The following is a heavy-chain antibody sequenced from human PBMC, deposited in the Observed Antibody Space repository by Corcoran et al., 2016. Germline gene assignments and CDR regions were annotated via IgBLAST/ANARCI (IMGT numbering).Heavy chain of an antibody. J-gene: IGHJ3*02. CDR2: IHSGGTT. CDR3: ARHMPGPFDS. V-gene: IGHV4-59*01. CDR1: GGSINNYY. Sequence: QVQLQESGPGLVKPSETLSLTCTVSGGSINNYYWSWIRQPPGKGLEWIAYIHSGGTTKYNPSLNSRVTISVDTSTNQFFLELRSVTAADTAVYYCARHMPGPFDSWGQGTVVTGSS. D-gene: IGHD2-2*01.